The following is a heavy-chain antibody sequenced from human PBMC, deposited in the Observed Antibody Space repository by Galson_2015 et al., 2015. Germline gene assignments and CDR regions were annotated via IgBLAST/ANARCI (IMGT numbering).Heavy chain of an antibody. CDR3: ARGLTKLFDY. Sequence: SLRLSCAASGFTISGHDMSWVRQAPGMGLECVSYISSSGVNIYYADSVKGRFTISRDNAKNSLYLQMNSLRAEDTAVYYCARGLTKLFDYWGQGTLVTVSS. CDR2: ISSSGVNI. J-gene: IGHJ4*02. V-gene: IGHV3-48*03. CDR1: GFTISGHD. D-gene: IGHD1-1*01.